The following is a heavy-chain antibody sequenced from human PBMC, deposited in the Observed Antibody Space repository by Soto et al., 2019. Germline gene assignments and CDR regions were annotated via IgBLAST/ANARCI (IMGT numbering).Heavy chain of an antibody. J-gene: IGHJ5*02. Sequence: GGSLRLSCAASGFTFSDYYMSWIRQAPGKGLEWVSYISSSSSYTNYADSVKGRFTISRDNAKNSLYLQMNSLRAEDTAVYYCARVPRAAAGYWFDPWGQGTLVTVSS. CDR1: GFTFSDYY. CDR3: ARVPRAAAGYWFDP. CDR2: ISSSSSYT. V-gene: IGHV3-11*06. D-gene: IGHD6-13*01.